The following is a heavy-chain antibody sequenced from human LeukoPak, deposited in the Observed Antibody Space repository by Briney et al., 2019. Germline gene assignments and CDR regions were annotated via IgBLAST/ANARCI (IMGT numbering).Heavy chain of an antibody. CDR3: ARAGDSSGLSFDP. CDR2: IYYSGST. D-gene: IGHD3-22*01. J-gene: IGHJ5*02. V-gene: IGHV4-31*03. Sequence: MPSQTLSLTCTVSGGSISSGGYYWSWIRQHPGKGLEWIGYIYYSGSTYYNPSLKSRVTISVDTSKSQFSLKLSSVTAADTAVYYCARAGDSSGLSFDPWGQGTLVTVSS. CDR1: GGSISSGGYY.